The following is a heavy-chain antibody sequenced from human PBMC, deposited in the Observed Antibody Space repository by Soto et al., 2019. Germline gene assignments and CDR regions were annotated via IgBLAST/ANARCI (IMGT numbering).Heavy chain of an antibody. CDR2: INPNSGGT. D-gene: IGHD2-15*01. Sequence: ASVKVSCKASGYTFTGYYMHWVRQAPGQGLEWMGWINPNSGGTNYAQKFQGWVTMTRDTSISTAYMELSRLRSDDTAVYYCARDSSGGGDAFGIWGQGTMVTVSS. V-gene: IGHV1-2*04. J-gene: IGHJ3*02. CDR1: GYTFTGYY. CDR3: ARDSSGGGDAFGI.